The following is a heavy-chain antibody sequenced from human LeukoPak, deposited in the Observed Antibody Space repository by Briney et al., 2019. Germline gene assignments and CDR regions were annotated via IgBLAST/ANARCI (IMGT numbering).Heavy chain of an antibody. D-gene: IGHD3-16*02. V-gene: IGHV4-31*03. CDR2: IDYIRST. CDR1: GGSISSGGYF. J-gene: IGHJ4*02. CDR3: ARLSFLRRGGVVVQLARYYFDY. Sequence: SETLSLTCTVSGGSISSGGYFWSWIRQHPGMCLVWIGFIDYIRSTYYNLSLKNRVTISVATSKNQFSLKLSSVPPADTAVYYCARLSFLRRGGVVVQLARYYFDYWGQGTLVTVSS.